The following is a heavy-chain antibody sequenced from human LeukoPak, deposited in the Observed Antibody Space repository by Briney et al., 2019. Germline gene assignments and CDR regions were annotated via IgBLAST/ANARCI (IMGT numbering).Heavy chain of an antibody. J-gene: IGHJ4*02. CDR3: AREVTQGSTAAAGIDY. D-gene: IGHD6-13*01. CDR1: GGSFSGYY. V-gene: IGHV4-34*01. Sequence: TSETLSLTCAVYGGSFSGYYWSWIRQPPGKGLEWIGEINHSGSTNYNPSLKSRVTISVDTSKNQFSLKLSSVTAADTAVYYCAREVTQGSTAAAGIDYWGQGTLVTVSS. CDR2: INHSGST.